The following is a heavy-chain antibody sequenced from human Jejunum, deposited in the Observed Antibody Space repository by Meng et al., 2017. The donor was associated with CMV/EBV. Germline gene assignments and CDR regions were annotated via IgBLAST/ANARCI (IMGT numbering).Heavy chain of an antibody. D-gene: IGHD6-13*01. CDR1: GFTFSNYG. J-gene: IGHJ1*01. Sequence: QVQLVELGGGGVQPGGSLGLSCASSGFTFSNYGMYWVRQAPAKGLEWVAYIRFDGGNKQYADSVKGRFTISRDNSKNTLYLQMNSLTFEDTAVYYCTMPAAGTPPQYFQHWGQGTLVTVSS. V-gene: IGHV3-30*02. CDR2: IRFDGGNK. CDR3: TMPAAGTPPQYFQH.